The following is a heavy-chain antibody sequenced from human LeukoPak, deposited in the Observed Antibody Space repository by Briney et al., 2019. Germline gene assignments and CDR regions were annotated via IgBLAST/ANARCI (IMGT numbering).Heavy chain of an antibody. CDR1: GFTFSSYS. CDR2: ISSSSSYI. J-gene: IGHJ6*02. V-gene: IGHV3-21*01. Sequence: PGGSLRLSCAASGFTFSSYSMNWVRQAPGKGLEWVSSISSSSSYIYYADSVKGRFTISRDNAKNSLYLQMNSLRAEDTAVYYCARGAITRHYYYGMDVWGQGTTVTVSS. D-gene: IGHD2-2*01. CDR3: ARGAITRHYYYGMDV.